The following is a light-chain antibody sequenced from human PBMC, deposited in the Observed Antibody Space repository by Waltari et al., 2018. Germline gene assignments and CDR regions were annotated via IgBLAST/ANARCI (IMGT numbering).Light chain of an antibody. CDR1: SSTIGSNY. J-gene: IGLJ3*02. CDR3: VAWDDSLSATV. CDR2: RND. V-gene: IGLV1-47*01. Sequence: QSVLTQPPSASGTPGPRVTISCSGSSSTIGSNYVYWYQHLPGTAPKLLISRNDQRPSGVPDRFSGSKSGTSASLAISELRSEDEADYYCVAWDDSLSATVFGGGTKLTVL.